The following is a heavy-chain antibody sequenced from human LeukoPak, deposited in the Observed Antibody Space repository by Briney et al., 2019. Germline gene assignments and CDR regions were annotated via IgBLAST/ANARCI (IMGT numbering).Heavy chain of an antibody. CDR3: TTEYRDSSGWYGAFDI. D-gene: IGHD6-19*01. CDR2: IKSKTDGGAT. J-gene: IGHJ3*02. CDR1: GFISTNAW. V-gene: IGHV3-15*01. Sequence: GGSLRLSCAASGFISTNAWMSWVRQAPGKGLEWVGRIKSKTDGGATDFAAPVKGRFTISRDGSKNTLYLQMNSLKIEDTAVYYCTTEYRDSSGWYGAFDIWGQGTMVTVSS.